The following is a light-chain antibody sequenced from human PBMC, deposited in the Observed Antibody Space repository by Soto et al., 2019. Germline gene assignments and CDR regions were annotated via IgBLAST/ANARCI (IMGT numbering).Light chain of an antibody. CDR3: QEYIQWPPGM. CDR2: DTS. J-gene: IGKJ1*01. V-gene: IGKV3-15*01. CDR1: QFVSSR. Sequence: DIVVTQSPATLSASPGERVTLSCRASQFVSSRLAWYQQRPGQVPRLLIYDTSTRAPGISARFSGSGSGTEFALTISSLQCEDVAVYYCQEYIQWPPGMFGPGTTVDIK.